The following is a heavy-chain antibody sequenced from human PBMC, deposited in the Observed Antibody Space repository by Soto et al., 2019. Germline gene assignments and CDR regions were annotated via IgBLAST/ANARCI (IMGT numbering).Heavy chain of an antibody. Sequence: GGSLRLSCAASGFTFSNYAMSWVRQVPGKGLEWVSSISGSGLSTYYADSVKGRFTISRDNSKNTLFLQMNRLRAEDTAVYYCAFSRFGETNAPIDEWGQGTPVTVSS. V-gene: IGHV3-23*01. CDR2: ISGSGLST. CDR1: GFTFSNYA. CDR3: AFSRFGETNAPIDE. J-gene: IGHJ4*02. D-gene: IGHD3-10*01.